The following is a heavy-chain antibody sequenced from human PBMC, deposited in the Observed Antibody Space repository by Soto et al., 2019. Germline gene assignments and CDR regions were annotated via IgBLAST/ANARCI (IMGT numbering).Heavy chain of an antibody. J-gene: IGHJ6*03. CDR3: ARHGVYSSGLDLVTYSYYYYMDV. Sequence: SETLSLTCTVSGGSISSYYWSWIRQPPGKGLEWIGYIYYSGSTNYNPSLKSRVTISVDTSKNQFSLKLSSVTAADTAVYYCARHGVYSSGLDLVTYSYYYYMDVWGKGTTVTVS. CDR1: GGSISSYY. CDR2: IYYSGST. D-gene: IGHD6-19*01. V-gene: IGHV4-59*08.